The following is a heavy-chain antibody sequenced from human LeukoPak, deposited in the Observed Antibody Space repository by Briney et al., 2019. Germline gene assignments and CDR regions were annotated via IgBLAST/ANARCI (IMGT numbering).Heavy chain of an antibody. CDR2: ISGSDDTT. D-gene: IGHD2-2*01. Sequence: GGSLRLSCAASGFTFSSYAMSWVRQAPGKGLEWVTAISGSDDTTYFADSVKGRFAISRDNSKKTLYLQMNSLRAEDTAVYYCAKFVGVVVGPAAPFDYWGQGTLVTVSS. V-gene: IGHV3-23*01. CDR3: AKFVGVVVGPAAPFDY. J-gene: IGHJ4*02. CDR1: GFTFSSYA.